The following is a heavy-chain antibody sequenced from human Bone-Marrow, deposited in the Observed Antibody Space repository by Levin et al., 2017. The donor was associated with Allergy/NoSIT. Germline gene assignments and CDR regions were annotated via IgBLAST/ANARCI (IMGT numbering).Heavy chain of an antibody. CDR1: GGSFSGYY. CDR3: ARGTGYCSGGSCFLSYFDY. J-gene: IGHJ4*02. Sequence: SQTLSLTCAVYGGSFSGYYWSWIRQPPGKGLEWIGEINHSGSTNYNPSLKSRVTISVDTSKNQFSLKLSSVTAADTAVYYCARGTGYCSGGSCFLSYFDYWGQGTLVTVSS. V-gene: IGHV4-34*01. CDR2: INHSGST. D-gene: IGHD2-15*01.